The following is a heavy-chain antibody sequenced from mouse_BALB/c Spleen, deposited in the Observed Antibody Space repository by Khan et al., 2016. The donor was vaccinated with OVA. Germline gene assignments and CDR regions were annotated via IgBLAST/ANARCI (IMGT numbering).Heavy chain of an antibody. CDR1: GYTFTEYT. J-gene: IGHJ4*01. V-gene: IGHV1-26*01. D-gene: IGHD3-3*01. CDR2: INPKNGVT. CDR3: ARDAGRY. Sequence: VQLQQSGPELVKPGASVKISCKTSGYTFTEYTLHWVKQSHGKSLEWIGVINPKNGVTSYNQKFKGKATLTVDKSSNTAYMEFRSLTSEDSAVYYWARDAGRYWGQGTSVTVSS.